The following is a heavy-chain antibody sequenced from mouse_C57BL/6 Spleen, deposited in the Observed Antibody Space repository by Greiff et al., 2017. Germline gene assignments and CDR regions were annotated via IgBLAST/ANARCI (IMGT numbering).Heavy chain of an antibody. J-gene: IGHJ1*03. V-gene: IGHV1-52*01. CDR3: ARGGRGYFDV. CDR1: GYTFTSYW. Sequence: VQLRQPGAELVRPGSSVKLSCKASGYTFTSYWMHWVKQRPIQGLEWIGNIDPSDSDTHYNQKFKDKATLTVDKSSSTAYMQLSSLTSEDSAVYYCARGGRGYFDVWGTGTTGTGSS. D-gene: IGHD3-3*01. CDR2: IDPSDSDT.